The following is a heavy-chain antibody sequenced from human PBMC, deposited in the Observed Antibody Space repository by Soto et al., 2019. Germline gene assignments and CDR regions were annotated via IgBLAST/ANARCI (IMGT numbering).Heavy chain of an antibody. CDR1: GFTFSSYA. D-gene: IGHD1-20*01. J-gene: IGHJ5*02. V-gene: IGHV3-30-3*01. Sequence: GGSLRLSCAASGFTFSSYAMHWVRQAPGKGLEWVAVISYDGSNKYYADSVKGRFTISRDNSKNTLYLQMNSLRAEDTAVYYCARDSGVTGTGINWFDPWGQGTLVTVSS. CDR2: ISYDGSNK. CDR3: ARDSGVTGTGINWFDP.